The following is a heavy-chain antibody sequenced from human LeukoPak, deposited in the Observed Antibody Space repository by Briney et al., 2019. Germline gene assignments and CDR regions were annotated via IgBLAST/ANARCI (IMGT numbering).Heavy chain of an antibody. V-gene: IGHV3-23*01. Sequence: PGGSLRLSCAASGFTFSSYAMSWVRQAPGKGLEWVSAISGSGGSTYYADSVKGRFTISRDNSKNTLYLQMNSLRAEDTAVYYCAKGSPQDLWFREKGHFFFDYWGQGTLVTVSS. CDR3: AKGSPQDLWFREKGHFFFDY. CDR1: GFTFSSYA. J-gene: IGHJ4*02. D-gene: IGHD3-10*01. CDR2: ISGSGGST.